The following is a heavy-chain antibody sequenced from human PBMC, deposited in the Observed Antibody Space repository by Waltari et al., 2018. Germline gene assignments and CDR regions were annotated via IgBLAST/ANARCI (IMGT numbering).Heavy chain of an antibody. D-gene: IGHD6-13*01. CDR3: AGESVGQQLPD. CDR1: GGTFSSYA. V-gene: IGHV1-69*08. J-gene: IGHJ4*02. CDR2: ISPNSGTA. Sequence: QVQLVQSGAEVKKPGSSVKVSCKASGGTFSSYAISWVRQAPGQGLEWMGRISPNSGTANYAQKFQSRVTITADKSTSTAYMELSSLRSEDTAVYYCAGESVGQQLPDWGQGTLVTVSS.